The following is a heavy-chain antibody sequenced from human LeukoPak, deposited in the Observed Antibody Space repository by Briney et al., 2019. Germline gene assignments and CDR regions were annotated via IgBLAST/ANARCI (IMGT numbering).Heavy chain of an antibody. CDR2: INSDESRI. CDR3: ARDYGSGSYPYYYYGMDV. D-gene: IGHD3-10*01. V-gene: IGHV3-74*01. Sequence: GGSLRLSCAASGFTFSNYWMHWVRQAPGKGLVWVSHINSDESRIRYADSVKGRFTISRDNAKNTLYLHMNSLRAEDTAVYYCARDYGSGSYPYYYYGMDVWGQGTTVTVSS. CDR1: GFTFSNYW. J-gene: IGHJ6*02.